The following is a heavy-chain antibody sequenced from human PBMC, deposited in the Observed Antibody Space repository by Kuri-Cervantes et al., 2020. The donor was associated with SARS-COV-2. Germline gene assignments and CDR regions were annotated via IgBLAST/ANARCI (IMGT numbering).Heavy chain of an antibody. CDR3: ARDQDIVVVVAATPGRGAFDI. V-gene: IGHV1-2*02. CDR1: EYNFSGYY. D-gene: IGHD2-15*01. Sequence: ASVKVSCKASEYNFSGYYLHWVRQAPGQGLEWMGWINPNSGGTNFTQKFQGRVTMTRDTSISTAYMELSRLRSDDTAVYYCARDQDIVVVVAATPGRGAFDIWGQGTMVTVSS. J-gene: IGHJ3*02. CDR2: INPNSGGT.